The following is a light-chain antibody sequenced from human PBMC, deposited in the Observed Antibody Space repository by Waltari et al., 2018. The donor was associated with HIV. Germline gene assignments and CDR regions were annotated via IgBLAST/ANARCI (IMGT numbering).Light chain of an antibody. Sequence: DIQMTQSPSPLSASVGDRVTITCRASETVFSALNWYQQKPGKAPNLLIHSASTLQSGVPSRFSGSGSGTDFTLTISNLQPEDFATYYCQQSFSFPLTFGPGTKVEIK. V-gene: IGKV1-39*01. CDR3: QQSFSFPLT. CDR1: ETVFSA. CDR2: SAS. J-gene: IGKJ3*01.